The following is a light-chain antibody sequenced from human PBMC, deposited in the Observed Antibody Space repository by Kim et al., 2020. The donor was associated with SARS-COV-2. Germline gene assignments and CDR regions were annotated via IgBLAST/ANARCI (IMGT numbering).Light chain of an antibody. CDR1: QSVSSN. CDR3: QQYNNWRWT. V-gene: IGKV3-15*01. CDR2: GAF. J-gene: IGKJ1*01. Sequence: GFPGERVTLTGRASQSVSSNLAWYQQRPGQAPRLLIYGAFTRATGIPARFSGSGSGTEFTLTISSLQSEDFALYYCQQYNNWRWTFGEGTKVDIK.